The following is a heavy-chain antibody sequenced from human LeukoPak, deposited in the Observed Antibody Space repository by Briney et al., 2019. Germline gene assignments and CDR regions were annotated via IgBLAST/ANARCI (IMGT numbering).Heavy chain of an antibody. CDR2: IRGSGGST. Sequence: AGGSLRLSCAASGFTFSSYAMSWVRQAPGKGLEGVSAIRGSGGSTYYADSVKGRVTISRDNSKNALYLHMNSLRAEDTAVYYCATDRLPYWGQGTLVTVSS. CDR3: ATDRLPY. CDR1: GFTFSSYA. V-gene: IGHV3-23*01. D-gene: IGHD2-2*01. J-gene: IGHJ4*02.